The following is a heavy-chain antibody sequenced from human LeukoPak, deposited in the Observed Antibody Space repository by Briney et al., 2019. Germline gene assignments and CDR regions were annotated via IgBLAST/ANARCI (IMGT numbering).Heavy chain of an antibody. CDR3: AREPSPGSYDAFDI. CDR1: GGTFSSYA. CDR2: IIPIFGTA. V-gene: IGHV1-69*06. D-gene: IGHD3-10*01. J-gene: IGHJ3*02. Sequence: GASVKVSCKASGGTFSSYAISWERQAPGQGLEWMGGIIPIFGTANYAQEFQGRVTITADKSTSTAYMELSSLRSEDTAVYYCAREPSPGSYDAFDIWGQGTMVTVSS.